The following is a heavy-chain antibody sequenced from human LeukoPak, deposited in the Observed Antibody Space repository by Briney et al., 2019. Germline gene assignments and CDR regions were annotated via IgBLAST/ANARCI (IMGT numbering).Heavy chain of an antibody. J-gene: IGHJ5*02. V-gene: IGHV1-8*03. CDR2: MNPNSGNT. Sequence: ASVKVSCKASGYTFTSYDINWVGQATGQGLEWMGWMNPNSGNTGYAQKFQGRVTITRNTSISTAYMELSSLRSEDTAVYYCARMYNWNYVFDPWGQGTLVTVSS. CDR1: GYTFTSYD. CDR3: ARMYNWNYVFDP. D-gene: IGHD1-7*01.